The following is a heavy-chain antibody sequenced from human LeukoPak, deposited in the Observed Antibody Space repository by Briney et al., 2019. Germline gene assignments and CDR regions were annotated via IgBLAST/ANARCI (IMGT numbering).Heavy chain of an antibody. Sequence: GGSLRLSCAASGFTFSSYAMSWVRQAPGKGLEWVSAVRGSGYDTYYADSVKGRFTISRDNSKNTLYLQMNSLRAEDTAVYYCARESMTTVTTGYFHDWGQGTLVTVSS. D-gene: IGHD4-17*01. J-gene: IGHJ4*02. CDR2: VRGSGYDT. V-gene: IGHV3-23*01. CDR1: GFTFSSYA. CDR3: ARESMTTVTTGYFHD.